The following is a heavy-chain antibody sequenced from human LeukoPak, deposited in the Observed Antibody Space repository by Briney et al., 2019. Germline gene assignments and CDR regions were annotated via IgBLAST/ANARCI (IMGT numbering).Heavy chain of an antibody. CDR3: ARRYSNYVLDYYYYYGMDV. CDR2: IYHSGST. Sequence: PSETLSLTCAVSGGSISSSNWWSWVRQPPGKGLEWIGEIYHSGSTNYNPSLKSRVTISVDKSKNQFSLKLSSVTAADTAVYYCARRYSNYVLDYYYYYGMDVWGQGTTVTVSS. V-gene: IGHV4-4*02. J-gene: IGHJ6*02. CDR1: GGSISSSNW. D-gene: IGHD4-11*01.